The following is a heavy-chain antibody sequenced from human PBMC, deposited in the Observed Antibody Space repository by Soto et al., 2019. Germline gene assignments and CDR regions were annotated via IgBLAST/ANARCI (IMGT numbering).Heavy chain of an antibody. CDR1: GYTFTSYA. J-gene: IGHJ5*02. D-gene: IGHD3-22*01. V-gene: IGHV1-3*01. CDR3: ARDVDYYDSSGYYQPWFDP. Sequence: ASVKVSCKASGYTFTSYAMHWVRQAPGQRLEWMGWINAGNGNTKYSQKFQGRVTITRDTSASTAYMELSSLRSEDTAVYYCARDVDYYDSSGYYQPWFDPWGQGTLVTVS. CDR2: INAGNGNT.